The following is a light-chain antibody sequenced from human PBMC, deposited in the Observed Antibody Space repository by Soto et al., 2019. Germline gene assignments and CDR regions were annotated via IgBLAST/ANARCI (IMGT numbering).Light chain of an antibody. CDR1: SSDVGRYNY. CDR3: SSYTTSSTYV. Sequence: QSALTQPASVSGSPGQSITISCTGTSSDVGRYNYVSWYHQHPGKAPQLMIYDVSNRPSGVSNRFSGSKSGNTASLTISGLQPEDEADYYCSSYTTSSTYVFGTGTKLTVL. CDR2: DVS. V-gene: IGLV2-14*01. J-gene: IGLJ1*01.